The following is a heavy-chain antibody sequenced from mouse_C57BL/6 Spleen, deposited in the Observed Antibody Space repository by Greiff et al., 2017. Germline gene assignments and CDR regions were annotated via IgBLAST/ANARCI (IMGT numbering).Heavy chain of an antibody. CDR2: INPNNGGT. J-gene: IGHJ3*01. Sequence: VQLQQSGPELVKPGASVKMSCKASGYTFTDYNMHWVKQSHGKSLEWIGYINPNNGGTSYNQKFKGKATLTVNKSSSTAYMELRSLTSEDSAVYDCAYSNDVPFAYWGQGTLVTVSA. CDR1: GYTFTDYN. CDR3: AYSNDVPFAY. D-gene: IGHD2-12*01. V-gene: IGHV1-22*01.